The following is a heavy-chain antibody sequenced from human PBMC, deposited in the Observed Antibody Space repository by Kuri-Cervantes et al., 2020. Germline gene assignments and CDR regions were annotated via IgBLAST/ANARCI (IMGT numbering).Heavy chain of an antibody. CDR1: GFTFSSYG. D-gene: IGHD3-22*01. CDR2: ISYDGSDK. J-gene: IGHJ4*02. V-gene: IGHV3-30*18. CDR3: AKDPPGLRDYDSSGYYYVSLGYPDY. Sequence: GESLKISCAASGFTFSSYGVHWVRQAPGKGLEWVAVISYDGSDKYYADSVKGRFTISRDNSKNTLYLQMNSLRAEDTAVYYCAKDPPGLRDYDSSGYYYVSLGYPDYWGQGTLVTVSS.